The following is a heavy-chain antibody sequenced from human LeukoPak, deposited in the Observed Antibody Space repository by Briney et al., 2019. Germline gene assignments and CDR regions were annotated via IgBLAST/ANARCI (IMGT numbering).Heavy chain of an antibody. J-gene: IGHJ4*02. V-gene: IGHV3-7*01. CDR3: ARDLVGGSYY. D-gene: IGHD1-26*01. Sequence: GGSLRLTCVASGFTFSSYWMSWLRQAPGKGLGWVANIKQDGSEKYYMDSVKGRFTISRDNAKNSLFLQMNSLRAEDTAVYYCARDLVGGSYYWGQGTMVTVSS. CDR2: IKQDGSEK. CDR1: GFTFSSYW.